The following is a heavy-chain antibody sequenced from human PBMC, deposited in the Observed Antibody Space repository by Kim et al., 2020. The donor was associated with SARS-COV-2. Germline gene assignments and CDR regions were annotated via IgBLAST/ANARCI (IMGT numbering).Heavy chain of an antibody. Sequence: ASVKVSCKASGYTFTSYYMHWVRQAPGQGLEWMGIINPSGGSTSYAQKFQGRVTMTRDTSTSTVYMELSSLRSEDTAVYYCARAYYYDSSGYYYRGVGFDYWGQGTLVTVSS. J-gene: IGHJ4*02. V-gene: IGHV1-46*01. CDR1: GYTFTSYY. CDR2: INPSGGST. CDR3: ARAYYYDSSGYYYRGVGFDY. D-gene: IGHD3-22*01.